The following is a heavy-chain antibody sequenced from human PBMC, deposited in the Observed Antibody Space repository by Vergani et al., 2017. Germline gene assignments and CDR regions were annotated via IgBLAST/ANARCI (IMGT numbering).Heavy chain of an antibody. V-gene: IGHV3-7*01. D-gene: IGHD6-19*01. CDR2: IKQDGSEK. CDR3: ARDTFLGVAGN. CDR1: GFTFGDYA. Sequence: EVQLVESGGGLVQPGRSLRLSCTASGFTFGDYAMSWFRQAPGKGLEWVANIKQDGSEKYYVDSVKGRFTISRDNAKNSLDLQMNSLRAEDTAVYYCARDTFLGVAGNWGQGTLVTVSS. J-gene: IGHJ4*02.